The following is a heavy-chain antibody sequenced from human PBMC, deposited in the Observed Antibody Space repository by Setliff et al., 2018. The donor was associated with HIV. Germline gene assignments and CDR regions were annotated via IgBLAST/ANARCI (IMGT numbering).Heavy chain of an antibody. D-gene: IGHD2-2*01. J-gene: IGHJ4*02. CDR3: ARVGYCSSTSCYDY. CDR1: GFTVSSNY. CDR2: ITSSGSTI. V-gene: IGHV3-11*04. Sequence: PGGSLRLSCAASGFTVSSNYMSWVRQAPGKGLEWVSYITSSGSTIYYADSVKGRFTISRDNAKSSLYLQMNSLRAEDTAVYYCARVGYCSSTSCYDYWGQGTLVTVSS.